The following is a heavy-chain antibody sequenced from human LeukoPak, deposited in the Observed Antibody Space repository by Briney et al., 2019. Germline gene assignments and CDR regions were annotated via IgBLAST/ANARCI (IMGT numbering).Heavy chain of an antibody. CDR1: GFTFGNYA. Sequence: PGRSLRLSCTASGFTFGNYAMSWVRQAPGKGLEWVGFIRSKAYGGTTEYAASVKCRFTISRDDSKSIAYLQMNSLKTEDTAVYYCTFDYGGNTGYFQHWGQGTLVTVSS. D-gene: IGHD4-23*01. J-gene: IGHJ1*01. V-gene: IGHV3-49*04. CDR2: IRSKAYGGTT. CDR3: TFDYGGNTGYFQH.